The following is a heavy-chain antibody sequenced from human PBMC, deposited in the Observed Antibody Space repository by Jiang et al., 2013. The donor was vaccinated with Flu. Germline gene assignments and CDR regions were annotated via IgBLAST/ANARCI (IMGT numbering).Heavy chain of an antibody. J-gene: IGHJ6*02. CDR2: INPSGGST. CDR1: GYTFTSYY. D-gene: IGHD4-23*01. V-gene: IGHV1-46*01. CDR3: AREPDYGGNPSIYGMDV. Sequence: SGAEVKKPGASVKVSCKASGYTFTSYYMHWVRQAPGQGLEWMGIINPSGGSTSYAQKFQGRVTMTRDTSTSTVYMELSSLRSEDTAVYYCAREPDYGGNPSIYGMDVWGQGTTVTVSS.